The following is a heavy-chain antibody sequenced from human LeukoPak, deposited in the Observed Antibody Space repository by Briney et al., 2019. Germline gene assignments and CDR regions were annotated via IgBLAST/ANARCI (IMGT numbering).Heavy chain of an antibody. D-gene: IGHD3-10*01. J-gene: IGHJ1*01. Sequence: GGSLRLSCAASGFTFSTSWMHWVRQTPGKGLVWVSRINTDGSTTAYADSVKGRFTISRDNAKNALYLQMNSLRAEDTAVYYCASNVFGSVSVWGQGTLVTVSS. CDR2: INTDGSTT. CDR3: ASNVFGSVSV. V-gene: IGHV3-74*01. CDR1: GFTFSTSW.